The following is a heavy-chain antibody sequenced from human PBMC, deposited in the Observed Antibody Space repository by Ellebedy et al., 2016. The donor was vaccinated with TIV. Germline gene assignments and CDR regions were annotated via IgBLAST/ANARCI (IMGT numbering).Heavy chain of an antibody. V-gene: IGHV3-7*04. CDR3: ARDSNPGYQILFDY. Sequence: GESLKISCAASGFTFSSYWMTWVRQAPGKGLEWVANIKQDGSEKYHVDSVKGRFTISRDNAKNSLYLQMNSMRAEDTAMYYCARDSNPGYQILFDYWGQGTPVTVSS. CDR1: GFTFSSYW. D-gene: IGHD6-25*01. CDR2: IKQDGSEK. J-gene: IGHJ4*02.